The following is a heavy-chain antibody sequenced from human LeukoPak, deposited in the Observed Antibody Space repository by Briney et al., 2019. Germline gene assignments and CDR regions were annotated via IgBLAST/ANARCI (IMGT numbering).Heavy chain of an antibody. Sequence: GGSLRLSCAGSGFNFNNYAMHWVRQAPGKGLEWLSGISWNSGTRGYADSVKGRFTISRDNAKNTLYLQMNSLRDEDTAVFYCARSRYDYIWGIDYWGQGTLVTISS. V-gene: IGHV3-9*01. D-gene: IGHD3-16*01. J-gene: IGHJ4*02. CDR1: GFNFNNYA. CDR2: ISWNSGTR. CDR3: ARSRYDYIWGIDY.